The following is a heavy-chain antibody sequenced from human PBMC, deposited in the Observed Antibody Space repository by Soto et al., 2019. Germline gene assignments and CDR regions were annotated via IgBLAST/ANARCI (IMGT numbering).Heavy chain of an antibody. CDR1: GGSISSGGYY. D-gene: IGHD2-21*02. Sequence: QVQLQESGPGLVKPSQTLSLTCTVSGGSISSGGYYWCWIRQHPGKGLEWIGYIYYSGSTYYNSSLRSRDSISIATSKNQFSLKLSSVTAADTAVYYCARTGFCGGDCYWFDPWGQGTLVTVSS. CDR2: IYYSGST. V-gene: IGHV4-31*03. J-gene: IGHJ5*02. CDR3: ARTGFCGGDCYWFDP.